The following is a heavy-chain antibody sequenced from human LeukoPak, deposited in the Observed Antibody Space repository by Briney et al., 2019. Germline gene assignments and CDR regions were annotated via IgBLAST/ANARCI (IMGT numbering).Heavy chain of an antibody. Sequence: SETLSLTCTVSGGSISSYYWSWIRQPAGKGLEWIGRIYTSGSTNYNPSLKSRVTMSVDTSKNQFSLKLSSVTAADTAVYYCARGIYGDYSRGVSPNWFDPWGQGTLVTVSS. V-gene: IGHV4-4*07. CDR1: GGSISSYY. CDR2: IYTSGST. J-gene: IGHJ5*02. D-gene: IGHD4-17*01. CDR3: ARGIYGDYSRGVSPNWFDP.